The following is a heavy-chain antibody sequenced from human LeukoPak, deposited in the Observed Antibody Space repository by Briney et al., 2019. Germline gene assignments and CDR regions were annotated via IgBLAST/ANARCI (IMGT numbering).Heavy chain of an antibody. CDR3: AKDTSMVTGYYFDY. Sequence: GGSLRLSCAASGFTFSSYSMNWVRQAPGKGLEWVSYITSSSSTLYYADSVKGRFTISRDNAKNSLYLQMNSLRAEDTAVYYCAKDTSMVTGYYFDYWGQGTLVTVSS. CDR1: GFTFSSYS. CDR2: ITSSSSTL. D-gene: IGHD5-18*01. J-gene: IGHJ4*02. V-gene: IGHV3-48*01.